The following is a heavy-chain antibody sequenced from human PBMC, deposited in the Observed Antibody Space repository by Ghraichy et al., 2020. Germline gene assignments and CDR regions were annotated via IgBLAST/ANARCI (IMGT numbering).Heavy chain of an antibody. CDR2: VTPSSGAT. CDR3: AYEYSGTYYFDY. Sequence: ASVKVSCKASAYTFTNSHIHWVRQAPGQGLEWMGIVTPSSGATSYAQKFRGRVTMTRDTSTSTVYMELSSLRSEDTAVYHCAYEYSGTYYFDYWGQGTLVTVSS. CDR1: AYTFTNSH. V-gene: IGHV1-46*01. J-gene: IGHJ4*02. D-gene: IGHD1-26*01.